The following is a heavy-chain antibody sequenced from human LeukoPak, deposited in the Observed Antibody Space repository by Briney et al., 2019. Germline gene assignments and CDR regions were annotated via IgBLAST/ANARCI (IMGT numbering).Heavy chain of an antibody. CDR3: ARAGTGYSSSWYPAFDYYGMDV. J-gene: IGHJ6*02. Sequence: ASVKVSFKASGGTFISYAISWVRQAPGQGLEWMGGIIPIFGTANYAQKFQGRVTITADESTSTAYMELSSLRSEDTAVYYCARAGTGYSSSWYPAFDYYGMDVWGQGTTVTVSS. V-gene: IGHV1-69*01. D-gene: IGHD6-13*01. CDR1: GGTFISYA. CDR2: IIPIFGTA.